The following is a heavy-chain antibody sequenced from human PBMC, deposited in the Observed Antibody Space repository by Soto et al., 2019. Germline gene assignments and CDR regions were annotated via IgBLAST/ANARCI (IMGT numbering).Heavy chain of an antibody. CDR2: IVVGSGNT. J-gene: IGHJ6*02. D-gene: IGHD3-22*01. CDR3: AADHLVVTAGYGMDV. V-gene: IGHV1-58*01. CDR1: RSP. Sequence: RSPVRCLRHAKRQRLEWIGWIVVGSGNTNYAQKFQERVTITRVMSTSTAYMELSSLRSEDTAVYFCAADHLVVTAGYGMDVWGQGTPVTVS.